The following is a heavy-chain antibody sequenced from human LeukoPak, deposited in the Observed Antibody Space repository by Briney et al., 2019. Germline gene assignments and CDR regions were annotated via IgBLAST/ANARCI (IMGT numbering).Heavy chain of an antibody. CDR1: GYTFTGYY. Sequence: ASVKVSCKASGYTFTGYYMHWVRQAPGQGLEWMGWINPNSGGTNYAQKFQGWVTMTRDTSISTAYMELSRLRSDDTAVYYCARASYEYSGYGLDYYGMDVWGKGTTVTVSS. CDR3: ARASYEYSGYGLDYYGMDV. V-gene: IGHV1-2*04. D-gene: IGHD5-12*01. CDR2: INPNSGGT. J-gene: IGHJ6*04.